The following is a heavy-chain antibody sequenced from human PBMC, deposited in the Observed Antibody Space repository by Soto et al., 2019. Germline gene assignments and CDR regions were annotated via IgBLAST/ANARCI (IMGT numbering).Heavy chain of an antibody. J-gene: IGHJ4*02. CDR2: MTSDGRTT. CDR1: GFTFGNYW. V-gene: IGHV3-74*03. D-gene: IGHD6-19*01. Sequence: PGGSLRLSCAASGFTFGNYWMHWVRQAPGKGPEWVSRMTSDGRTTQYADSVKGRFTVSRDNAKNTLYLQMNSLRPEETAVYYCARSVAVAGLDFWGQGTLVT. CDR3: ARSVAVAGLDF.